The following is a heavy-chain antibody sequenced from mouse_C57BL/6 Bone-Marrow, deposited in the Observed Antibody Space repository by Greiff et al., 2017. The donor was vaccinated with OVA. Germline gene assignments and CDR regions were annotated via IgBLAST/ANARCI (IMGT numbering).Heavy chain of an antibody. J-gene: IGHJ3*01. V-gene: IGHV5-4*03. CDR3: ARNWDVAWFAD. CDR1: GFTFSSYA. Sequence: EVKVVESGGGLVKPGGSLKLSCAASGFTFSSYAMSWVRQTPEKRLEWVATISDGGSYTYYPDNVKGRFTISRDNAKDNLYLQMSHLKSEDTAMYYCARNWDVAWFADRGQVTLVTVSA. CDR2: ISDGGSYT. D-gene: IGHD4-1*01.